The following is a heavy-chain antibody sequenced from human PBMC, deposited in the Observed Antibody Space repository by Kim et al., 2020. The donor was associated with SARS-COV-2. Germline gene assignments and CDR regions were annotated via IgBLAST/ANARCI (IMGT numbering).Heavy chain of an antibody. D-gene: IGHD2-21*01. Sequence: ASVKVSCKASGYTFTSYGISWVRQAPGQGLEWMGWISSYNGNTNYVQNLQGRVTMTTDTSTSTAYMELRSLRSDDTAVYYCARAPSCRGDICYFFDYWGQGTLVTVSS. J-gene: IGHJ4*02. V-gene: IGHV1-18*04. CDR1: GYTFTSYG. CDR3: ARAPSCRGDICYFFDY. CDR2: ISSYNGNT.